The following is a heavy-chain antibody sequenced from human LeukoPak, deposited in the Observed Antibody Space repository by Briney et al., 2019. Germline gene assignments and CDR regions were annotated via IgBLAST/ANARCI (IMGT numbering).Heavy chain of an antibody. D-gene: IGHD2-2*01. CDR2: INPNTGGT. V-gene: IGHV1-2*06. CDR3: ARDYCSSTSCLFDY. CDR1: GYTFTGCH. Sequence: ASVKVSCKASGYTFTGCHMHWVRQAPGQGLEWMGRINPNTGGTDYAQKFQGRVTMTRDTSISTAYMDLSRLRSDDTAVYYCARDYCSSTSCLFDYWGQGTLVTVSS. J-gene: IGHJ4*02.